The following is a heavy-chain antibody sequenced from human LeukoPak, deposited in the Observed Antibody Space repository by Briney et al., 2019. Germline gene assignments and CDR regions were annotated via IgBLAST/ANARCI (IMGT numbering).Heavy chain of an antibody. CDR2: ISGSGGNT. Sequence: GGSLRLSCAASGFTFSSYGMSWVRQAPEKGLECISVISGSGGNTYYADSVKGRFTISRDNSKNTLYLQIHSLRAEDTALYYCATNWNLDYWGQGTLVSVSS. CDR3: ATNWNLDY. D-gene: IGHD1-1*01. V-gene: IGHV3-23*01. CDR1: GFTFSSYG. J-gene: IGHJ4*02.